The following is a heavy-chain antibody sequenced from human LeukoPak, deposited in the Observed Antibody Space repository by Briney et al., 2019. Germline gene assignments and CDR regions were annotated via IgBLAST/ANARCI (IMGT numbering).Heavy chain of an antibody. D-gene: IGHD6-19*01. CDR3: AKDTDSSGWYGRDY. CDR2: ISGDGGST. J-gene: IGHJ4*02. Sequence: GGSLRLSCAASGFTFDDYAMHWVRQAPGKGLELVSLISGDGGSTYYADSVKGRFTISRDNSKNSLYLQMNSLRTEDTALYYCAKDTDSSGWYGRDYWGQGTLVTVSS. CDR1: GFTFDDYA. V-gene: IGHV3-43*02.